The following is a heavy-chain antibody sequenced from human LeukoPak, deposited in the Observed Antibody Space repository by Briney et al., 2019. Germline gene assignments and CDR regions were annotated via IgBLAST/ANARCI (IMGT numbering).Heavy chain of an antibody. CDR1: GFTFSSYG. V-gene: IGHV3-30*02. D-gene: IGHD6-19*01. CDR2: IRYDGSNK. Sequence: GGSLRLSCAASGFTFSSYGMHWVRQAPGKGLEWVAFIRYDGSNKYYADSVKGRFTISRDNSKNTLYLQMNSLRAEDTAVYYCAKISSGWYGYYYYYMDVWGKGTTVTISS. J-gene: IGHJ6*03. CDR3: AKISSGWYGYYYYYMDV.